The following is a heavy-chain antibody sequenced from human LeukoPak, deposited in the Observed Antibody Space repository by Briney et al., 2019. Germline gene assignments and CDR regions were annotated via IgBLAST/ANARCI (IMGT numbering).Heavy chain of an antibody. J-gene: IGHJ4*02. D-gene: IGHD6-19*01. CDR1: GYTFTSYG. CDR2: ISTYNGNT. V-gene: IGHV1-18*01. Sequence: ASVKVSCKASGYTFTSYGISWVRQAPGQGLEWMGWISTYNGNTDYAQKLQDRVTMTTDTSTSTAYMELRSLRSDDTAVYYCARSPPYVDIAVAGTLDYWGQGTLVTVSS. CDR3: ARSPPYVDIAVAGTLDY.